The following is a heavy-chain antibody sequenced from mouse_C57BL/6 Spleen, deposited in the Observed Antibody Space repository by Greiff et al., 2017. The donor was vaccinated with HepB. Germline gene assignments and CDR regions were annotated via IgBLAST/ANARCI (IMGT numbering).Heavy chain of an antibody. J-gene: IGHJ4*01. CDR3: ARDPTGAMDY. CDR2: ISDGGSYT. CDR1: GFTFSSYA. Sequence: EVHLVESGGGLVKPGGSLKLSCAASGFTFSSYAMSWVRQTPEKRLEWVATISDGGSYTYYPDNVKGRFTISRDNAKNNLYLQMSHLKSEDTAMYYCARDPTGAMDYWGQGTSVTVSS. V-gene: IGHV5-4*01.